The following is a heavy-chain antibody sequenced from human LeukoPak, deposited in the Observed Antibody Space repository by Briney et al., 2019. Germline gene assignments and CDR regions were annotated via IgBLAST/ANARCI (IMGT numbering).Heavy chain of an antibody. V-gene: IGHV4-34*01. D-gene: IGHD5-18*01. CDR2: INHSGST. J-gene: IGHJ4*02. CDR3: ARTGWIQLWSLSN. Sequence: SETLSLTCAVYGGSFSGYYWSLIRQPPRKGLEWIGEINHSGSTNYNPSLKSRVTISVDTSKNQFSLKLSSVTAADTAVYYYARTGWIQLWSLSNWGQGTLVTVSS. CDR1: GGSFSGYY.